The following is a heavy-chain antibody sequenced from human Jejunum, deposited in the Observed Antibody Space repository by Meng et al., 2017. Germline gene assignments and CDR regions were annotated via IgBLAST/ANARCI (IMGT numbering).Heavy chain of an antibody. CDR1: GFTFSSYA. Sequence: GESLKISCAASGFTFSSYAMSWVRQAPGKGLNWVSGISGSGGATHYADSVKGRFSISRDNSKNTTYLQMNSLEVEDTAVYYCVKDRYYYDSSGRQYYFDSWGQGTLVTVSS. CDR2: ISGSGGAT. V-gene: IGHV3-23*01. CDR3: VKDRYYYDSSGRQYYFDS. D-gene: IGHD3-22*01. J-gene: IGHJ4*02.